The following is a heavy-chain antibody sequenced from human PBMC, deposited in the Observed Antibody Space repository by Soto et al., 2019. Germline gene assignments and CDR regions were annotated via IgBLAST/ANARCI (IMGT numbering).Heavy chain of an antibody. J-gene: IGHJ4*02. V-gene: IGHV4-59*01. D-gene: IGHD6-19*01. CDR2: LYYSGST. CDR3: ARCEGRSSGWSWDY. CDR1: GGSISGYY. Sequence: PSETLSLTCTVSGGSISGYYWSWIRQPPGTGLGWIGYLYYSGSTNYNPSPKSRATISVDTSKNQFSLRLSSVTAADTAVYYCARCEGRSSGWSWDYWGQGTRVSV.